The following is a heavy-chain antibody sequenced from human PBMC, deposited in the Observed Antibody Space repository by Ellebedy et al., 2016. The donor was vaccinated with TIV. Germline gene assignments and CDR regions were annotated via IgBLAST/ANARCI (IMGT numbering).Heavy chain of an antibody. CDR1: GGSIRNSPYY. CDR3: AKRVGLEVAGIYYFDY. CDR2: IHYSGRT. V-gene: IGHV4-39*01. J-gene: IGHJ4*02. Sequence: SETLSLTCTVSGGSIRNSPYYWGWIRQPPGKGLGWIGDIHYSGRTYYKSSPKSRVTISVDTSKNQFSLKLDSVIAADTAVYYCAKRVGLEVAGIYYFDYWGQGTLVTVSS. D-gene: IGHD6-19*01.